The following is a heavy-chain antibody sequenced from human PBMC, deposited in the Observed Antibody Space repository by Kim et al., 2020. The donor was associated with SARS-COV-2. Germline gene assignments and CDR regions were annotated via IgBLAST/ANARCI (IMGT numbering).Heavy chain of an antibody. Sequence: GGSLRLSCAASGFTFSSYWMHWVRQAPGKGLVWVSRINSDGSSTSYADSVKGRFTISRDNAKNTLYLQMNSLRAEDTAVYYCARGLALWGFVIDDAFDIWGQGTMVTVSS. CDR1: GFTFSSYW. CDR3: ARGLALWGFVIDDAFDI. D-gene: IGHD7-27*01. J-gene: IGHJ3*02. V-gene: IGHV3-74*01. CDR2: INSDGSST.